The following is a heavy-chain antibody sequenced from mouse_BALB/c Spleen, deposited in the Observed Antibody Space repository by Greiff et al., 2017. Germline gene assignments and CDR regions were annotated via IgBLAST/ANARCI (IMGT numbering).Heavy chain of an antibody. Sequence: VQRVESGPGLVAPSQSLSITCTVSGFSLTGYGVNWVRQPPGKGLEWLGMIWGDGSTDYNSALKSRLSISKDNSKSQVFLKMNSLQTDDTARYYCARDSPLITTVVARGYYYAMDYWGQGTSVTVSS. J-gene: IGHJ4*01. D-gene: IGHD1-1*01. CDR1: GFSLTGYG. CDR3: ARDSPLITTVVARGYYYAMDY. CDR2: IWGDGST. V-gene: IGHV2-6-7*01.